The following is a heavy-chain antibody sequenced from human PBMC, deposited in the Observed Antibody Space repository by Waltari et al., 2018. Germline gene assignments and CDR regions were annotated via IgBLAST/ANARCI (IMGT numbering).Heavy chain of an antibody. CDR1: GYSISSGYY. V-gene: IGHV4-38-2*01. CDR2: IYHSGST. CDR3: ARQEESGGYNLFDY. D-gene: IGHD5-12*01. J-gene: IGHJ4*02. Sequence: QVQLQESGPGLVKPSETLSLTCAVSGYSISSGYYWGWIRQPPGKGLEWIGSIYHSGSTYYNPSLKSRVTISVDTSKNQFSLKLSSVTAADTAMYYCARQEESGGYNLFDYWGQGTLVTVSS.